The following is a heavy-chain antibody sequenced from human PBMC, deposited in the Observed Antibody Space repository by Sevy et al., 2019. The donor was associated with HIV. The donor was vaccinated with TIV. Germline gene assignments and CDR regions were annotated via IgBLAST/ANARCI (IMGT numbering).Heavy chain of an antibody. CDR1: GFTFSSYA. V-gene: IGHV3-23*01. D-gene: IGHD2-15*01. J-gene: IGHJ6*02. Sequence: GGSLRLSCAASGFTFSSYAMNWVRQTPGMGLEWVSAISGRGGSTYYADSVEGRFTISRDNSKNTLYLQMNSLRVEDTAVYYCAKAPPGHCSSGSCPRAYYYYGMDVWGQGTTVTVSS. CDR2: ISGRGGST. CDR3: AKAPPGHCSSGSCPRAYYYYGMDV.